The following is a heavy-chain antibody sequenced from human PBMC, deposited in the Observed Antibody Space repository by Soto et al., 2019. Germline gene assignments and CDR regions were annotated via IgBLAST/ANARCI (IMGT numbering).Heavy chain of an antibody. D-gene: IGHD4-17*01. CDR1: GFSLSTTAMR. CDR3: ARIRDYGGNSVHDY. Sequence: GSGPTLVNPTQTLTLTCTFSGFSLSTTAMRVSWIRQPPGKALEWLARIDWDDEKFYTTSLKTRLTISKDTSKNQVVLTMTNMDPVDTATYYCARIRDYGGNSVHDYWGQGTLVTVSS. CDR2: IDWDDEK. J-gene: IGHJ4*02. V-gene: IGHV2-70*04.